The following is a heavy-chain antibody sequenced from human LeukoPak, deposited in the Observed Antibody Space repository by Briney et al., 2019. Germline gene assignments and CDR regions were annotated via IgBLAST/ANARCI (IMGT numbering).Heavy chain of an antibody. Sequence: ASVKVSCKASGYTFTSYYMHWVRQAPGQGLEWMGIINPSDGSTSYAQKFQGRVTMTRDTSTSTVYMELSSLRSEDTAVYYCATVHDYVWGTLKGRDAFDIWGQGTMVTVSS. CDR3: ATVHDYVWGTLKGRDAFDI. CDR1: GYTFTSYY. CDR2: INPSDGST. V-gene: IGHV1-46*01. D-gene: IGHD3-16*01. J-gene: IGHJ3*02.